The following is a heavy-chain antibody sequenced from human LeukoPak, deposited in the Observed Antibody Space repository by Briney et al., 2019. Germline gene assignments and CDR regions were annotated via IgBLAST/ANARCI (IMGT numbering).Heavy chain of an antibody. Sequence: SGGSLRLSCAASGFTFSSYSMNWVRQAPGKGLEWVSSISSSSSYIYYADSVKGRFTISRDNAKNSLYLRMNSLRAEDTAVYYCARKRQQLAFDYWGQGTLVTVSS. CDR1: GFTFSSYS. J-gene: IGHJ4*02. CDR2: ISSSSSYI. D-gene: IGHD6-13*01. V-gene: IGHV3-21*01. CDR3: ARKRQQLAFDY.